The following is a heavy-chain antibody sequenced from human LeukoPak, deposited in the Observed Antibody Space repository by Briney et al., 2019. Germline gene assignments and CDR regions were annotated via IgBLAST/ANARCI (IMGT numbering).Heavy chain of an antibody. CDR2: IYYSGST. CDR1: GGSISSSSYY. CDR3: ARDYSNPPGWYFDL. D-gene: IGHD4-11*01. Sequence: SETLSLTCTVSGGSISSSSYYWGWIRQPPGKGLEWIGSIYYSGSTYYNPSLKSRVTISVDTSKNQFSLKLSSVTAADTAVYYCARDYSNPPGWYFDLWGRGTLVTVSS. V-gene: IGHV4-39*02. J-gene: IGHJ2*01.